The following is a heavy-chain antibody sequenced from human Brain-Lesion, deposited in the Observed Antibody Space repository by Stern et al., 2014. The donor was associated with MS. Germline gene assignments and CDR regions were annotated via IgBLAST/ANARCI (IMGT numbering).Heavy chain of an antibody. D-gene: IGHD6-13*01. J-gene: IGHJ4*02. CDR2: IYPGDSDT. CDR3: ARDWYPFDY. CDR1: GYSFTSYW. Sequence: VQLMQSGAEVKKPGESLKISCKGSGYSFTSYWIGWVRQMPGKGLEWMGIIYPGDSDTRYSPSFQGQVPIPVDKPINTAYLQWRSLKASDTAIYYCARDWYPFDYWGQGTLVTVSS. V-gene: IGHV5-51*01.